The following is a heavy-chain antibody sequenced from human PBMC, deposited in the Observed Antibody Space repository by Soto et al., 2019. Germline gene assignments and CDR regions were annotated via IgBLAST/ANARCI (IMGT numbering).Heavy chain of an antibody. CDR1: GFTFTSSA. V-gene: IGHV1-58*01. J-gene: IGHJ4*02. CDR3: AADEIGYCSGGSCYRTAY. Sequence: SVKVSCKASGFTFTSSAVQWVRQARGQRLEWIGWIVVGSGNTNYAQKFQERVTITRDMSTSTAYMELSSLRSEDTAVYYCAADEIGYCSGGSCYRTAYWGQGTLVTVSS. D-gene: IGHD2-15*01. CDR2: IVVGSGNT.